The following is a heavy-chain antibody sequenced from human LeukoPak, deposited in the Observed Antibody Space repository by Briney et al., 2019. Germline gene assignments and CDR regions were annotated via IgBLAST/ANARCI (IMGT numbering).Heavy chain of an antibody. D-gene: IGHD3-22*01. CDR1: GFTFSTYA. V-gene: IGHV3-23*01. CDR2: ISGSGGKT. Sequence: PGGSLRLSCAASGFTFSTYAMSWVRQAPGKGLEWVSAISGSGGKTYYADSVTGRFTISRDNSKNTLYLQMNSLRAEDTAVYHCAKTGDYYDSSDFYRPDAFDLWGLGTVVSVSS. CDR3: AKTGDYYDSSDFYRPDAFDL. J-gene: IGHJ3*01.